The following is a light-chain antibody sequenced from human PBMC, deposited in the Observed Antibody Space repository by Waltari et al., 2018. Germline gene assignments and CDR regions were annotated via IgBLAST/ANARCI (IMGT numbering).Light chain of an antibody. CDR2: DNN. Sequence: QSVLTQPPSVSAAPVQKVTISCSGSSSNIGNHYVTCYQQLPGTAPKLLIYDNNKRPSGIPDRFSGSKSGTSATLGITGLQTGDEADYYCGTWDSSLSAVVFGGGTKLTVL. J-gene: IGLJ2*01. V-gene: IGLV1-51*01. CDR1: SSNIGNHY. CDR3: GTWDSSLSAVV.